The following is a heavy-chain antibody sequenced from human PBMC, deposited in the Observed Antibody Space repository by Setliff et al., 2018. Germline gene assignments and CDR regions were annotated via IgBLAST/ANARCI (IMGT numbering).Heavy chain of an antibody. CDR2: INPHGSEK. V-gene: IGHV3-7*03. D-gene: IGHD3-10*01. J-gene: IGHJ4*02. CDR1: GFTFSNHG. CDR3: RLWFGELLRDY. Sequence: PGGSLRLSCAASGFTFSNHGMHWVRQAPGKGLEWLASINPHGSEKYYADSVKGRFTISRGTSKNTLYLQMSSLRTEDTAMYYCRLWFGELLRDYWGQGTLVTVSS.